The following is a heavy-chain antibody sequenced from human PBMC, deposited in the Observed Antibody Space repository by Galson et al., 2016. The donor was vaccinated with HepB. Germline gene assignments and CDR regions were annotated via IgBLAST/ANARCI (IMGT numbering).Heavy chain of an antibody. CDR1: GYTFTGYY. V-gene: IGHV1-2*06. Sequence: SVKVSCKASGYTFTGYYMHWVRQAPGQGLEWMGRINPNRGDTVYAQNFQGRVTMTRDTSISTAYMELSRLRSDDTAVYYCARGSLLAFRELLWQKGLDVWGQGTTVSVSS. CDR2: INPNRGDT. D-gene: IGHD3-10*01. J-gene: IGHJ6*02. CDR3: ARGSLLAFRELLWQKGLDV.